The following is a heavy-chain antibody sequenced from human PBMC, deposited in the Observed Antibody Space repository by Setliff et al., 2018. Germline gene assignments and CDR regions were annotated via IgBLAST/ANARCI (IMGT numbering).Heavy chain of an antibody. D-gene: IGHD2-2*01. V-gene: IGHV1-69-2*01. CDR2: FNPEDGES. Sequence: ASVKVSCKASGYTFTDYYMHWVPQAPGKGPEWIGRFNPEDGESIFAQKFRARITVTADTSTDTAFLELSSLRSEDTAVYYCATGKFCKSASCALDYWGQGTLVTVSS. CDR1: GYTFTDYY. J-gene: IGHJ4*02. CDR3: ATGKFCKSASCALDY.